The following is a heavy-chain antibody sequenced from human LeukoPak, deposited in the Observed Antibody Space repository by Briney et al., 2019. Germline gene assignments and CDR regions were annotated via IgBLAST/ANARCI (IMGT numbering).Heavy chain of an antibody. CDR2: IRYDGSNK. CDR3: ARVYDFWSGYYQFDY. CDR1: GFTFSSYG. V-gene: IGHV3-30*02. D-gene: IGHD3/OR15-3a*01. Sequence: GGSLRLSCAASGFTFSSYGMHWVRQAPGKGLEWVAFIRYDGSNKYYADSVKGRFTISRDNSINTVFLQMNSLRDEDTAVYYCARVYDFWSGYYQFDYWGQGTLVTVSS. J-gene: IGHJ4*02.